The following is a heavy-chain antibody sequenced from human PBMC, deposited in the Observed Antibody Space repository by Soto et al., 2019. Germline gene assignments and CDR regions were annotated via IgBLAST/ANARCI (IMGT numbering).Heavy chain of an antibody. Sequence: GGSLRLSCAASGFTFDDYAMHWVRQAPGKGLEWVSGISWNSGSIGYADSVKGRFTISRDNAKNSLYLQMNSLRAEDTALYYCAKDTGHGEAGVYNWFDPWGQGTLVTVSS. CDR1: GFTFDDYA. V-gene: IGHV3-9*01. J-gene: IGHJ5*02. CDR2: ISWNSGSI. CDR3: AKDTGHGEAGVYNWFDP. D-gene: IGHD3-3*01.